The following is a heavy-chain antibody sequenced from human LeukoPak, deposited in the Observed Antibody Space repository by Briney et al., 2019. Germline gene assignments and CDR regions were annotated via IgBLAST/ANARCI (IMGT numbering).Heavy chain of an antibody. CDR1: GGSISSSSYY. CDR3: ARADPDYGDYAY. J-gene: IGHJ4*02. Sequence: SETLSLTCTVSGGSISSSSYYWGWIRQPPGKGLEWIGSIYYSGSTYYNPSLKSRVTISVDTSKNQFSLKLSSVTAADTAVYYCARADPDYGDYAYWGQGTLVTVSS. V-gene: IGHV4-39*07. CDR2: IYYSGST. D-gene: IGHD4-17*01.